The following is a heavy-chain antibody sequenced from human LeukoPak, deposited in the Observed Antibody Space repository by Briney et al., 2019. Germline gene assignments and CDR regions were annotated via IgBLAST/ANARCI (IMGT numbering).Heavy chain of an antibody. J-gene: IGHJ4*02. CDR2: IKSKTDGGTR. V-gene: IGHV3-15*01. D-gene: IGHD3-22*01. Sequence: PGGSLRLSCAASGFTFSSYAMSWVRQAPGKGLEWVGRIKSKTDGGTRDYAAPVKGRFTISRDDSKNTLYLQMNSLKTEDAAVYYCTIDGDYDDSSTNFDYWGQGTLVTVSS. CDR3: TIDGDYDDSSTNFDY. CDR1: GFTFSSYA.